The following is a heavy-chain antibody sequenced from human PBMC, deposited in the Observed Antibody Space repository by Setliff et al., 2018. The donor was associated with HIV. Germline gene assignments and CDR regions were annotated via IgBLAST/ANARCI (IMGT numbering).Heavy chain of an antibody. CDR1: GFTFNEYS. D-gene: IGHD4-17*01. V-gene: IGHV3-30*04. J-gene: IGHJ4*02. CDR2: ISFDGTMK. Sequence: GGSLRLSCAASGFTFNEYSIHWVRQAPGKGLEGVAIISFDGTMKDYADSVKGRFTVSRDNSKNMLYLQMNSLTTDDTAVYYCTKPTTVVTSYYFYAWGQGTQVTVSS. CDR3: TKPTTVVTSYYFYA.